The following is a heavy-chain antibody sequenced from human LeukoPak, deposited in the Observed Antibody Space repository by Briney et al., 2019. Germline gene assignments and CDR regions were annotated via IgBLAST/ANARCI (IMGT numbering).Heavy chain of an antibody. Sequence: GGSLRLSCAASKFTFSNAWMSWVRQAPGKGLEWLGRSRNKGQGYTTEYAASVKGRFTFSRDETNNSLDLQMNSLKIEDTAVYYCCTTVITSRYMDVWGKGTTVAISS. V-gene: IGHV3-72*01. D-gene: IGHD4-23*01. J-gene: IGHJ6*03. CDR2: SRNKGQGYTT. CDR1: KFTFSNAW. CDR3: CTTVITSRYMDV.